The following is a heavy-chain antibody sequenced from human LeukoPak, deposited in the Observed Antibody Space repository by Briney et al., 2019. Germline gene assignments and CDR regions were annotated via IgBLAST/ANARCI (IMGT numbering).Heavy chain of an antibody. V-gene: IGHV3-21*01. D-gene: IGHD3-9*01. CDR2: ISSSSSYI. J-gene: IGHJ4*02. CDR1: GFTFSSYS. Sequence: GGSLRLSCAASGFTFSSYSMNWVRQAPGKGLEWVSSISSSSSYIYYADSVKGRFTISRDNAKNSLYLQMNSLRAEDTAVYYCARAYDILTGYYVFWSQGTLVTVSS. CDR3: ARAYDILTGYYVF.